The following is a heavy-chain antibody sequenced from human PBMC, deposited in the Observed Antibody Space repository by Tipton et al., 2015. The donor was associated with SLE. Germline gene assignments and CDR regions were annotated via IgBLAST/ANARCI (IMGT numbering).Heavy chain of an antibody. CDR1: GFTFSTYT. Sequence: GSLRLSCAASGFTFSTYTMHWVRQAPGKGLEWVSAISSSTSYIYYADSVKGRFTISRDNSKNSLFLQMNSLRAEDTAVYYCARSYYDSTDYDFDCWGQGTLVTVSS. D-gene: IGHD3-22*01. CDR3: ARSYYDSTDYDFDC. CDR2: ISSSTSYI. V-gene: IGHV3-21*03. J-gene: IGHJ4*02.